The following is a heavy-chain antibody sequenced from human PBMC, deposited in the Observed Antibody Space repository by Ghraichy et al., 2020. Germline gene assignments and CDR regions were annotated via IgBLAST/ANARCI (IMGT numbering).Heavy chain of an antibody. Sequence: ASVKVSCKASGYTFTSYYMHWVRQAPGQGLEWMGIINPSGGSTSYAQKFQGRVTMTRDTSTITVYMELSSLRSEDTAVYYCARDRRVTTRLYNWFDPWGQGTLVTVSS. CDR3: ARDRRVTTRLYNWFDP. D-gene: IGHD4-17*01. CDR2: INPSGGST. V-gene: IGHV1-46*01. J-gene: IGHJ5*02. CDR1: GYTFTSYY.